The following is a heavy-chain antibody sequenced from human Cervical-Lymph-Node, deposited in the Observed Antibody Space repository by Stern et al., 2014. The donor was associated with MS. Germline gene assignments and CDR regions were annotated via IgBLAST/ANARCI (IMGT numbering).Heavy chain of an antibody. Sequence: QMQLVQSGAEVKKPGSSVKVSCKSSGGTFSTHAISWVRQAPGQGLERLGRIITILDTTEYAKSFRGILVIEADESTEPAYMELRRLTPDDTAVYCCAREKSYCSGGSCFSSLDYWGQGTLVTVSS. CDR2: IITILDTT. CDR3: AREKSYCSGGSCFSSLDY. J-gene: IGHJ4*02. CDR1: GGTFSTHA. D-gene: IGHD2-15*01. V-gene: IGHV1-69*11.